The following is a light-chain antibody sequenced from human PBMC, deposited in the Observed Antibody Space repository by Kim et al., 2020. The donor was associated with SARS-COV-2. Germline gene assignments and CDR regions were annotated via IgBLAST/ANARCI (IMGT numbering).Light chain of an antibody. Sequence: LSLWERAPLSCRASQSIANPVLAWYQHRRGQAPRLLIFGASNRATGIPDRFSGSGSGTDFTLTISRVEPEDFAVYYCQHYDSSPYNFGHGTKLEI. CDR3: QHYDSSPYN. CDR2: GAS. CDR1: QSIANPV. V-gene: IGKV3-20*01. J-gene: IGKJ2*01.